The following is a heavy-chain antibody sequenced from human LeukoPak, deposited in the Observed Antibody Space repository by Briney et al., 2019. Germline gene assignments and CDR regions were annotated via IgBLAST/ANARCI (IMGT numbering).Heavy chain of an antibody. CDR3: ARAAAGPFDY. D-gene: IGHD6-13*01. CDR1: GGSLSLYY. CDR2: IYYSGSA. J-gene: IGHJ4*02. V-gene: IGHV4-59*01. Sequence: PSETLSLTCTLSGGSLSLYYWRCIRHPPGKALEWIGYIYYSGSANYNPSLKSRVTISVDTSKNQFSLKLSSVTAADTAVYYCARAAAGPFDYWGQGTLVTVSS.